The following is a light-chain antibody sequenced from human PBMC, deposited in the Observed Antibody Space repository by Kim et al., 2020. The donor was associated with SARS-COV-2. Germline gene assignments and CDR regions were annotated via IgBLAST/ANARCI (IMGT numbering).Light chain of an antibody. CDR3: QSYDSSLSGSI. CDR2: GNN. V-gene: IGLV1-40*01. Sequence: QSVLTQPPSVSGAPGQRVTISCTGSDSNIGTGYNVHWYQQYPGTAPKLLIYGNNNRASGVPDRFSVSKSGTSASLVITGLRAEDEADYHCQSYDSSLSGSIFGGGTKLTVL. CDR1: DSNIGTGYN. J-gene: IGLJ2*01.